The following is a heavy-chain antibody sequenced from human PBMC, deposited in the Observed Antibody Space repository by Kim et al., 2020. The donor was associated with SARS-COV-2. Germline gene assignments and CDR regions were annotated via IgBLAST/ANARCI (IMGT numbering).Heavy chain of an antibody. V-gene: IGHV1-8*01. CDR2: MNPYRGET. J-gene: IGHJ5*02. Sequence: ASVKVSCKASGYTFTSYDINWVRQAPGQGLEWMGWMNPYRGETGYAEKFRGRVTMTRNTSNSTAYMELINLRSDDTAVYYCTAIAGSYEKGENRFDAWGQGTLVTVSS. CDR3: TAIAGSYEKGENRFDA. D-gene: IGHD3-10*01. CDR1: GYTFTSYD.